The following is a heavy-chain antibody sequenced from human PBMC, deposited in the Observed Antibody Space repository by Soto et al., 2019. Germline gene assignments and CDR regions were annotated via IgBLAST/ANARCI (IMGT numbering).Heavy chain of an antibody. J-gene: IGHJ4*02. V-gene: IGHV3-73*01. D-gene: IGHD1-26*01. CDR3: TRHVGSYQNLIDY. Sequence: EVQLVESGGGLVQPGGSLKLSCAASGFTFSGSAMHWVRQASGKGLEWVGRIRSKANSYATAYAASVKGRFTISRDDSKNTAYLQMNSLKTEDTAVYYCTRHVGSYQNLIDYWGQGTLVTVSS. CDR1: GFTFSGSA. CDR2: IRSKANSYAT.